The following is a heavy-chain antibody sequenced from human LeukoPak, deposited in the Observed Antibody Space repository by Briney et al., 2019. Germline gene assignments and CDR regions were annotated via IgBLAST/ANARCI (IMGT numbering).Heavy chain of an antibody. V-gene: IGHV3-21*01. J-gene: IGHJ4*02. Sequence: GGSLRLSCAASGFTFSSYSMNWVRQAPGKGLELVSSISSSSSYIYYADSVKGRFTISRDNAKNSLYLQMNSLRAEDTAVYYCARESWDIVVVPAALDYWGQGTLVTVSS. CDR2: ISSSSSYI. CDR1: GFTFSSYS. D-gene: IGHD2-2*01. CDR3: ARESWDIVVVPAALDY.